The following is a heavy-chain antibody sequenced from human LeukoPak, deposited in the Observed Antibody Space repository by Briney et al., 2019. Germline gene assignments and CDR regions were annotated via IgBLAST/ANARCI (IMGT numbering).Heavy chain of an antibody. CDR1: GDSVSSQTAT. Sequence: SQTLSLTCAISGDSVSSQTATWNWIRQSPSRGLEWLGRTYFRSKWYYDYGMSVKGRVSISPDTSKNHLSLRLDSVTPEDTAVYYCARDHWYDILSFDYWGQGTLVTVSS. J-gene: IGHJ4*02. D-gene: IGHD3-9*01. V-gene: IGHV6-1*01. CDR2: TYFRSKWYY. CDR3: ARDHWYDILSFDY.